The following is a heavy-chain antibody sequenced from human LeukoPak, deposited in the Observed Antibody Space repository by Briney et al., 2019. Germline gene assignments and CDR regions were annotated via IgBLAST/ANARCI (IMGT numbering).Heavy chain of an antibody. J-gene: IGHJ4*02. Sequence: GGSLRLSCAASGFTFSNYAMSWVRQAPGKGLEWVSAISGSGGSTYYADSVKGRFTISRDNSKNTLYLQMNSLRAEDTAVYYCAKATGYDYVWGSYRPPLDYWGQGTLVTVSS. D-gene: IGHD3-16*02. V-gene: IGHV3-23*01. CDR2: ISGSGGST. CDR1: GFTFSNYA. CDR3: AKATGYDYVWGSYRPPLDY.